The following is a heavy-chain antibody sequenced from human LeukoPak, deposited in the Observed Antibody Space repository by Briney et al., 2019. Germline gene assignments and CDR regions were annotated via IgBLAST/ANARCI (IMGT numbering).Heavy chain of an antibody. D-gene: IGHD1-7*01. J-gene: IGHJ4*02. CDR1: GFTFSSYA. CDR2: ISGSGGST. V-gene: IGHV3-23*01. Sequence: PGGSLRLSCAASGFTFSSYAMGWVRQAPGKGLEWVSAISGSGGSTYYADSVKGRFTISRDNSKNTVYLQMNSLRAEDTAVYYCARGKWNYPFDYWGQGTLVTVSS. CDR3: ARGKWNYPFDY.